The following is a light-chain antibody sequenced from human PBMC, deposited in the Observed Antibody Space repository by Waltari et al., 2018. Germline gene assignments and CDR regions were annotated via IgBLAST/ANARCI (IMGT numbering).Light chain of an antibody. CDR3: QAWDRNTAI. Sequence: SYELAQPPSVSVSPGQPASITCSGDELGDKYTYWYQQKPGQSPILVIYQDTKRPSGIPERFSGSNSGNTATLTIGGTQAMDEGDYYCQAWDRNTAIFGGGTKLTVL. V-gene: IGLV3-1*01. CDR2: QDT. CDR1: ELGDKY. J-gene: IGLJ2*01.